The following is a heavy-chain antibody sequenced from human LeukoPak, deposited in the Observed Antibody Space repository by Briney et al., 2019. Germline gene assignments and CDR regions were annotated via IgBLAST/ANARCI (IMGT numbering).Heavy chain of an antibody. Sequence: GGSLRLSCAASGITFTIYGMHWDRQAPGKGLEWVSYISSRSYAIYYADSVKGRFTISRDNAKNSLYLQMNSLRDEDTAVYYCAREERDGYLDYWGQGTLVSASS. V-gene: IGHV3-48*02. CDR1: GITFTIYG. D-gene: IGHD5-24*01. CDR3: AREERDGYLDY. CDR2: ISSRSYAI. J-gene: IGHJ4*02.